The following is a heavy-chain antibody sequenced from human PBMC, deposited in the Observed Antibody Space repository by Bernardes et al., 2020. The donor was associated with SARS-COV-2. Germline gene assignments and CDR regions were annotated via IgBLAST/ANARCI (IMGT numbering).Heavy chain of an antibody. V-gene: IGHV3-23*01. CDR2: ISIGGNT. J-gene: IGHJ4*02. Sequence: GSLRLSCAASGFSFSNSAMSWVRQAPGKGLEWVSSISIGGNTYFAASVRGRFTISRDNSKNTMFLQMNSLRTEDTALYYCAKEIRPNEYWGQGTLVTVS. CDR1: GFSFSNSA. CDR3: AKEIRPNEY. D-gene: IGHD3-3*02.